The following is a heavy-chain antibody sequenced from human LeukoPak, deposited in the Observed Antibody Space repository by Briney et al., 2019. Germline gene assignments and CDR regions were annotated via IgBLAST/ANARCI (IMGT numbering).Heavy chain of an antibody. CDR2: IYHSGST. CDR1: GYSINSGYY. V-gene: IGHV4-38-2*02. CDR3: ARARVGLLPSPRVAFDI. Sequence: SETLSLTCTVSGYSINSGYYWGWIRQPPGKGLEWIGSIYHSGSTYYNPSLKSRVSISVDTSKNQFSLKLSSVTAADTAVYYCARARVGLLPSPRVAFDIWGQGTMVTVSS. D-gene: IGHD1-26*01. J-gene: IGHJ3*02.